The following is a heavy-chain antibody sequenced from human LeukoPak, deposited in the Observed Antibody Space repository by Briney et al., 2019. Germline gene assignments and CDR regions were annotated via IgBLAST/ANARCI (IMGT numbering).Heavy chain of an antibody. D-gene: IGHD3-9*01. J-gene: IGHJ4*02. V-gene: IGHV4-39*01. CDR2: IYYSGST. CDR1: GGSISSSSYY. Sequence: SETLSLTCTVSGGSISSSSYYWGWIRQPPGKGLEWIGSIYYSGSTYYNPSLKSRVTISVDTSKNQFSLKLSSVTAADTAVYYCASRPYYDILTGRFGELFPFDYWGQGTLVTVSS. CDR3: ASRPYYDILTGRFGELFPFDY.